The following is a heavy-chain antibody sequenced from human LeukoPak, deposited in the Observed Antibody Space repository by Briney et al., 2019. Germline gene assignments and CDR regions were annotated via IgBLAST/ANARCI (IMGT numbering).Heavy chain of an antibody. Sequence: GGSLGLSCAASGFTFSSHAMSWVRQAPGKGLEWVSAISGSGGSTYYADSVKGRFTISRDNSKNTLYLQMNSLRAEDTAVYYCARDRRFYGSGEGTVDYWGQGTLVTVSS. V-gene: IGHV3-23*01. J-gene: IGHJ4*02. CDR1: GFTFSSHA. D-gene: IGHD3-10*01. CDR2: ISGSGGST. CDR3: ARDRRFYGSGEGTVDY.